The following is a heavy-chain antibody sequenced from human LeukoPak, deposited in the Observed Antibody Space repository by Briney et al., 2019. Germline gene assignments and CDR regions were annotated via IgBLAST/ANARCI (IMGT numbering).Heavy chain of an antibody. J-gene: IGHJ5*02. CDR2: INHSGST. CDR1: GGSFSGYY. V-gene: IGHV4-34*01. Sequence: SETLSLTCAVYGGSFSGYYWSWIRQPPGKGLEWIGEINHSGSTNYNPSLKSRVTISVDTSKNQFSLKLSSGTAADTAVYYCARGGRSITMVRGVIITRWFDPWGQGTLVTVSS. CDR3: ARGGRSITMVRGVIITRWFDP. D-gene: IGHD3-10*01.